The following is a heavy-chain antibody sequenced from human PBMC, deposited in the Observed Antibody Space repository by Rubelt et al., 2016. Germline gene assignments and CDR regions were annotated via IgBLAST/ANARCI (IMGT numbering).Heavy chain of an antibody. Sequence: VNTGGASVKVSCKASGYTFTGYYMHWVRPAPGQGLEWMGWINPNSGGTNYAQKFQGRVTMTRDTSISTAYMELSRLRSDDTAVYSCARDGGSYQLDYWGQGTLVTVSS. CDR1: GYTFTGYY. CDR3: ARDGGSYQLDY. D-gene: IGHD1-26*01. CDR2: INPNSGGT. V-gene: IGHV1-2*02. J-gene: IGHJ4*02.